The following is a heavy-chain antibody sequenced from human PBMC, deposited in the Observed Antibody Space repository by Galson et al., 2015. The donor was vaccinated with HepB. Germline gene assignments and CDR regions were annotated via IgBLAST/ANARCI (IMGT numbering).Heavy chain of an antibody. D-gene: IGHD6-13*01. CDR2: IYWDDDK. CDR3: AHILQDPFDSSSWCYFDY. V-gene: IGHV2-5*02. J-gene: IGHJ4*02. Sequence: PALVKPTQTLTLTCTFSGFSLSTSGVGVGWIRQPPGKALEWLALIYWDDDKRYSPSLKSRLTITKDTSKNQVVLTMTNMDPVDTATYYCAHILQDPFDSSSWCYFDYWGQGTLVTVSS. CDR1: GFSLSTSGVG.